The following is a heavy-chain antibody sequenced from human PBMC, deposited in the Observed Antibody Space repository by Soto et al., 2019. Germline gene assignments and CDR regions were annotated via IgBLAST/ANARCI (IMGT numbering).Heavy chain of an antibody. J-gene: IGHJ3*02. CDR2: ILDDGSDQ. CDR1: GFTFSKYG. D-gene: IGHD2-8*01. Sequence: QVQLVESGGGVVQPGRSLRLSCAASGFTFSKYGMHWVRQAPGKGLEWVAVILDDGSDQKYGDSVRGRFTISRDNSKNTLYLQINSLRVADTSVYYGARDDDRPDNGLDMWGQGTMVTVSS. V-gene: IGHV3-33*05. CDR3: ARDDDRPDNGLDM.